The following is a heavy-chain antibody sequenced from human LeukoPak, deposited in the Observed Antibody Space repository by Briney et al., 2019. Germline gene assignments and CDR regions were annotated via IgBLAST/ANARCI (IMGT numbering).Heavy chain of an antibody. Sequence: GGSLRLSCAASGFTFRTYWMHWVRHAPGKGLMWVSRINTEGSSTSYADSVKGRFTISRDNAKNTLYLQMNSLRAEDTAMYYCARAFLYSSSWNQKPSYYYYMDAWGKGTTVTVSS. D-gene: IGHD6-13*01. CDR1: GFTFRTYW. V-gene: IGHV3-74*01. J-gene: IGHJ6*03. CDR3: ARAFLYSSSWNQKPSYYYYMDA. CDR2: INTEGSST.